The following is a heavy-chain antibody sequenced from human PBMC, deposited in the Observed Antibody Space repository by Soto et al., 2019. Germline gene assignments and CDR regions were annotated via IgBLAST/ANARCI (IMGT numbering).Heavy chain of an antibody. CDR2: ISSSGATI. CDR1: GFTFSSYS. Sequence: GGSLRLSCAGSGFTFSSYSMNWVRQAPGKGLEWLSYISSSGATIHYADSVRGRFTISRDSAKNSLHLQMNSLRAEDSALYYCARVGTSNYDMGIGDYWGQGTLVTVSS. CDR3: ARVGTSNYDMGIGDY. J-gene: IGHJ4*02. V-gene: IGHV3-48*01. D-gene: IGHD4-4*01.